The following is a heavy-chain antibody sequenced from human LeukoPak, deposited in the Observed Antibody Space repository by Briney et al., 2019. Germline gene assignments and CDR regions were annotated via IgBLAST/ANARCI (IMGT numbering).Heavy chain of an antibody. V-gene: IGHV1-69*04. CDR2: IIPILGIA. CDR1: GGTFSSYA. J-gene: IGHJ4*02. CDR3: ARDTFHXDTAAD. Sequence: ASVKVSCKASGGTFSSYAISWVRQAPGQGLEWMGRIIPILGIANYAQKFQGRVTITADKSTSTAYMELSSLRSEDTAVYYCARDTFHXDTAADWGQGTLVTVSS. D-gene: IGHD5-18*01.